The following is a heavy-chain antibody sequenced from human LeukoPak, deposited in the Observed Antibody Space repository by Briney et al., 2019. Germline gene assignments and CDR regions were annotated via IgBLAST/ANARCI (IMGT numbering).Heavy chain of an antibody. CDR1: GFTFNNYD. D-gene: IGHD4-11*01. CDR3: SRDRGSNYRTPYYDY. J-gene: IGHJ4*02. CDR2: ISSSRSHI. Sequence: GVSLRLSCEASGFTFNNYDMNWVRQAPGKGLEWVSSISSSRSHIYYADAMKGRFTISRDNAKNSLYLQMNSLRAEDTAIYYCSRDRGSNYRTPYYDYWGQGTLVTAS. V-gene: IGHV3-21*01.